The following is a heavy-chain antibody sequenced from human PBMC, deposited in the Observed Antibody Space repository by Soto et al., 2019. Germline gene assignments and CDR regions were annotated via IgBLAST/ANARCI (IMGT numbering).Heavy chain of an antibody. J-gene: IGHJ4*02. D-gene: IGHD2-21*01. CDR1: GGSFSGYY. Sequence: QVQLQQWGAGLLKPSETLSLTCAVYGGSFSGYYWTWIRQPPGTGLEWIGEINHSGSTNYNPSLKSRVTISVDTSQHQFSLKLTSVTDADTAVYYCARDKIPGLFDYWGQGTLVTVS. CDR2: INHSGST. CDR3: ARDKIPGLFDY. V-gene: IGHV4-34*01.